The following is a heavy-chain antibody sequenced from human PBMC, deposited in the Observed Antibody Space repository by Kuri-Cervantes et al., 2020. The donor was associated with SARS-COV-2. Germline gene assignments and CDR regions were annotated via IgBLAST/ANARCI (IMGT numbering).Heavy chain of an antibody. CDR2: IYYSGST. J-gene: IGHJ6*02. Sequence: SETLSLTCTVSGGSISNHYWSWIRQPPGRGLEWIGYIYYSGSTNYNPSLKSRVTISVDTSKNQFSLKLSSVTAADTAVYYCARVLQYSSSSRVRYGMDVWGQGTTVTVSS. CDR3: ARVLQYSSSSRVRYGMDV. V-gene: IGHV4-59*11. CDR1: GGSISNHY. D-gene: IGHD6-6*01.